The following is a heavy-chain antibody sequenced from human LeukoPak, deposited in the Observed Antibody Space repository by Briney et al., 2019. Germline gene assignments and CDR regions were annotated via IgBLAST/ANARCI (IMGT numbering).Heavy chain of an antibody. J-gene: IGHJ4*02. Sequence: PGGSLRLSCAASGFTFSDFYMTWIRQAPGKGLEWVANLKHDGSEENYVDSVKGRFIVSRNNAKKSLFLQMHSLRAEDTAVYYCAREQIPVAGTFDYWGQGILVTVSS. V-gene: IGHV3-7*03. D-gene: IGHD6-19*01. CDR1: GFTFSDFY. CDR3: AREQIPVAGTFDY. CDR2: LKHDGSEE.